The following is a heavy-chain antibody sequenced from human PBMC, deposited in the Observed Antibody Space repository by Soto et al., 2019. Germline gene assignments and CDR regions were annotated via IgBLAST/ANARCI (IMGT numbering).Heavy chain of an antibody. CDR2: ISRSGRGSA. CDR3: ARGRYLDSSDYWVANLPFDH. D-gene: IGHD3-22*01. J-gene: IGHJ4*02. Sequence: PGGPLRLSCAASGFTFNSYVMTWVRQAPGEGLEWVSSISRSGRGSAYYADSVKGRFTISRDNSENTLFLQMNNLRDEDTALYYCARGRYLDSSDYWVANLPFDHWGLGTLVTVSS. V-gene: IGHV3-23*01. CDR1: GFTFNSYV.